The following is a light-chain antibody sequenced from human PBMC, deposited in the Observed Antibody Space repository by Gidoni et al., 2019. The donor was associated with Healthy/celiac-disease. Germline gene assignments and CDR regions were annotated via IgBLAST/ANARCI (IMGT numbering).Light chain of an antibody. CDR1: QRISSY. CDR2: AAS. V-gene: IGKV1-39*01. J-gene: IGKJ3*01. CDR3: QQSYSTPWVT. Sequence: DIQLTQSPSSLSASVGDRVTITCRASQRISSYLNWYQQKPGKAPKLLIYAASSLQSGVPSRFSGSGSGTDFTLTISSLQPEDFATYYCQQSYSTPWVTFGPGTKVDIK.